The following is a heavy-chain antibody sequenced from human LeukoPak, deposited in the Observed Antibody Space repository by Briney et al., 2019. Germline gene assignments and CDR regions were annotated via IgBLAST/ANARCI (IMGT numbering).Heavy chain of an antibody. D-gene: IGHD2-15*01. CDR1: GYTFTGYY. J-gene: IGHJ6*03. Sequence: SVKVSCKASGYTFTGYYMHWVRQAPGQGLEWMGGIIPIFGTANYAQKFQGRVTITADESTSTAYMELSSLRSEDTAVYYCARAELLGPPTAIQSYYYYYMDVWGKGTTVTISS. CDR2: IIPIFGTA. CDR3: ARAELLGPPTAIQSYYYYYMDV. V-gene: IGHV1-69*13.